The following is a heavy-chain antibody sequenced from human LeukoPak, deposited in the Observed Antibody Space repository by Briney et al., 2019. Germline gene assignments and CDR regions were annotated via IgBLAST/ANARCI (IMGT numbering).Heavy chain of an antibody. D-gene: IGHD6-13*01. CDR1: GFIFSNYA. CDR2: ISGSGGSR. CDR3: AREFSSCLDY. J-gene: IGHJ4*02. V-gene: IGHV3-23*01. Sequence: GGSLRLSCAASGFIFSNYAMSWVRQAPGKGLEWVSGISGSGGSRVYADSVKGRFTISRDNSKNIMYLQVNSLRAEDTAVYYCAREFSSCLDYWGQGTLVSVSS.